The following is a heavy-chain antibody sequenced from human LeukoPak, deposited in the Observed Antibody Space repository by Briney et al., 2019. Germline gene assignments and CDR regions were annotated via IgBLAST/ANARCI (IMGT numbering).Heavy chain of an antibody. CDR2: ISGSGGST. V-gene: IGHV3-23*01. CDR1: EFTFNSYA. CDR3: AKSGASIAARPMDY. D-gene: IGHD6-6*01. Sequence: PGGSLRLSCAASEFTFNSYAVSWIRQAPGKGLEWVSAISGSGGSTYYADSVRGRLTISRDNSKNTLYLQMNSLRAEDTAVYYCAKSGASIAARPMDYWGQGTLVTVSS. J-gene: IGHJ4*02.